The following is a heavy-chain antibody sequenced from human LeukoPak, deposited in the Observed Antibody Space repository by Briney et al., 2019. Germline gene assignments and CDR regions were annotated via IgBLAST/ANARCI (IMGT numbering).Heavy chain of an antibody. D-gene: IGHD3-9*01. Sequence: GGSLRLSCAASGFTFSSYGMHWVRQAPGQGLEWVAVISFDGKNKYFADSVRGRFIISRDNSKNTLYLQMNSLRVEDTAVYYCAKDYDTLTGYYSLIDYWGQGTLVTVSS. V-gene: IGHV3-30*18. CDR2: ISFDGKNK. CDR1: GFTFSSYG. J-gene: IGHJ4*02. CDR3: AKDYDTLTGYYSLIDY.